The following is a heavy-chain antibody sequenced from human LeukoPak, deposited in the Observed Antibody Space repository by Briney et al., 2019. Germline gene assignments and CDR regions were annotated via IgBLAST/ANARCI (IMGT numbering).Heavy chain of an antibody. CDR3: AKGHLLWGLYYFDY. V-gene: IGHV3-30*02. Sequence: GGSLRLSRAASGFIFSAYGMHWVRQAPGKGLEWVAFIRHDESRKNYADSVKGRFTISRDNSKNTLYLQMNSLRAEDTAVYYCAKGHLLWGLYYFDYWGQGTLVTVSS. D-gene: IGHD2-21*01. J-gene: IGHJ4*02. CDR2: IRHDESRK. CDR1: GFIFSAYG.